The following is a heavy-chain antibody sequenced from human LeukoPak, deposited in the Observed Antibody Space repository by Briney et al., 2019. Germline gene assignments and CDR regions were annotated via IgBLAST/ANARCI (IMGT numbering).Heavy chain of an antibody. CDR3: ARALGYCSGGSCYSVSWFDP. CDR2: IYTSGST. Sequence: SETLSLTCTVSGGSISRYYWSCIRQPAGRGVEWIGRIYTSGSTNYNPSVKSRVTMSVDTSKNQFSLKLSSVTGADTAVYYCARALGYCSGGSCYSVSWFDPWGQGTLVTVSS. V-gene: IGHV4-4*07. J-gene: IGHJ5*02. D-gene: IGHD2-15*01. CDR1: GGSISRYY.